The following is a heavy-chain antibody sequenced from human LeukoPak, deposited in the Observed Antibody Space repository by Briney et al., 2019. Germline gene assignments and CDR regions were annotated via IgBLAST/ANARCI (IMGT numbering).Heavy chain of an antibody. CDR2: ISGSGGST. J-gene: IGHJ4*02. CDR3: ARDVSGRDDY. Sequence: PGGSLRLSCAASGFTFSSYAMSWVRQAPGKGLEWVSAISGSGGSTYYADSVKGRFTISRDNSKNTLYLQMNNLRVEDTAVYYCARDVSGRDDYWGQGTLVIVSS. D-gene: IGHD6-25*01. V-gene: IGHV3-23*01. CDR1: GFTFSSYA.